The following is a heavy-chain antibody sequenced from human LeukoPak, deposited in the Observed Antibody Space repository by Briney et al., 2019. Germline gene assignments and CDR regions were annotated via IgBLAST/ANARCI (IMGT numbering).Heavy chain of an antibody. CDR3: AKDRGWFGGSLANFDD. V-gene: IGHV3-23*01. CDR1: GFTFSTYA. D-gene: IGHD3-10*01. CDR2: ISGSGDGGSGGIT. Sequence: GGSLRLSCAASGFTFSTYAMSWVRQAPGRGLEWVSAISGSGDGGSGGITYYADSVKGRFTISRDNSKNTLYLQMNSLRAEDTAVYYCAKDRGWFGGSLANFDDWGQGTLVTVSS. J-gene: IGHJ4*02.